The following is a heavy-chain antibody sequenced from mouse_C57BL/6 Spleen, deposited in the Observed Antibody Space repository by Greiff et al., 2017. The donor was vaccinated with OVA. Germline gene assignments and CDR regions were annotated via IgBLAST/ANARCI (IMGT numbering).Heavy chain of an antibody. CDR1: GYAFSSSW. D-gene: IGHD1-1*01. CDR2: IYPGDGDT. Sequence: VQRVESGPELVKPGASVKISCKASGYAFSSSWMNWVKQRPGKGLEWIGRIYPGDGDTNYNGKFKGKATLTADKSSSTAYMQLSSLTSEDSAVYFCARENPYYGSSYWYFDVWGTGTTVTVSS. V-gene: IGHV1-82*01. CDR3: ARENPYYGSSYWYFDV. J-gene: IGHJ1*03.